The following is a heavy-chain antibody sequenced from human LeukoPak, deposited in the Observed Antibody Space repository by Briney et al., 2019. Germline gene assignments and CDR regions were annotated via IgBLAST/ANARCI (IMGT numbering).Heavy chain of an antibody. V-gene: IGHV3-23*01. CDR2: ISGSGGST. J-gene: IGHJ4*02. Sequence: GGSLRLSCEASGFTFSSYAMSWVRQAPGKGLEWVSAISGSGGSTYYADSVKGRFTISRDNSKNTLYLQMNSLRAEDTAVYYCAKGLVGATALGPKIDYWGQGTLVTVSS. CDR1: GFTFSSYA. D-gene: IGHD1-26*01. CDR3: AKGLVGATALGPKIDY.